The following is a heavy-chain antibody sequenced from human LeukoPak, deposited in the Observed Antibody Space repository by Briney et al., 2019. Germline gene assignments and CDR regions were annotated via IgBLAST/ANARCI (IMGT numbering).Heavy chain of an antibody. CDR3: AREGRSGWYLDY. V-gene: IGHV3-7*01. D-gene: IGHD6-19*01. J-gene: IGHJ4*02. CDR2: INQGGSEK. Sequence: GGSLRLSCAASGFTFSNYWMNWVRQAPGKGLEWVANINQGGSEKYYVDSVKGRFTISRDNAKNSLYLQMNSLRAEDTAVYYCAREGRSGWYLDYWGQGTLVTVSS. CDR1: GFTFSNYW.